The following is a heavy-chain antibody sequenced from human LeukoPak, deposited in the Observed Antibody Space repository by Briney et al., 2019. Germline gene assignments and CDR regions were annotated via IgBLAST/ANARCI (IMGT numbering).Heavy chain of an antibody. CDR2: INHSGST. CDR3: ARVAVTIFGVVIIPDNWFDP. CDR1: GGSFSAYY. J-gene: IGHJ5*02. D-gene: IGHD3-3*01. Sequence: PSETLSLTCAVYGGSFSAYYWSWIHQPPGKGLEWIGEINHSGSTNYNPSLKSRVTISVDTSKNQFSLKLSSVTAADTAVYYCARVAVTIFGVVIIPDNWFDPWGQGTLVTVSS. V-gene: IGHV4-34*01.